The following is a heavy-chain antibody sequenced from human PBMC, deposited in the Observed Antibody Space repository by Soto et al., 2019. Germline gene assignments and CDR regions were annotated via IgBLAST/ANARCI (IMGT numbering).Heavy chain of an antibody. D-gene: IGHD3-9*01. V-gene: IGHV3-15*01. J-gene: IGHJ5*02. Sequence: EVQLVESGGGLVKPGGSLRLSCAASGFTFSNAWMSWVRQAPGKGLEWGGRIKSKTDGGTTDYAAPVKGRFTISRDDSKNTLYLQMNSLKTEDTAVYYCTTDGHDILTGYGAWGQGTLVTVSS. CDR2: IKSKTDGGTT. CDR1: GFTFSNAW. CDR3: TTDGHDILTGYGA.